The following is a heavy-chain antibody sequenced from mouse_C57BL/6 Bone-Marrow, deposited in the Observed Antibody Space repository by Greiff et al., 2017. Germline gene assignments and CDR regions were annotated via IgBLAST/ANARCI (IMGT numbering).Heavy chain of an antibody. V-gene: IGHV1-64*01. CDR2: IHPNSGST. CDR1: GYTFTSYW. Sequence: QVQLQQPWAELVKPGASVKLSCKASGYTFTSYWMHWVKQRPGQGLEWIGMIHPNSGSTNYNEKFKSKATLTVDKSSSTAYMQLSSLTSEDSAVYYCARITTVVASCDYWGQGTTLTVSS. CDR3: ARITTVVASCDY. J-gene: IGHJ2*01. D-gene: IGHD1-1*01.